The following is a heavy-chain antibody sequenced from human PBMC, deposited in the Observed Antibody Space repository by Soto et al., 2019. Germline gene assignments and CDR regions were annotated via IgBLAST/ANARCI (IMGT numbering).Heavy chain of an antibody. Sequence: QITLKESGPTLVKPTQTLTLTCTFSGFSLSTSGVGVGWIRQPPGKALEWLALIFWDDDKRYSPSLKSRLTITMDTSKNQVVLTMTNMDPVDAATYYCTHHGYYSYGMDVWGQGTRVTVSS. CDR2: IFWDDDK. CDR1: GFSLSTSGVG. V-gene: IGHV2-5*02. J-gene: IGHJ6*02. CDR3: THHGYYSYGMDV.